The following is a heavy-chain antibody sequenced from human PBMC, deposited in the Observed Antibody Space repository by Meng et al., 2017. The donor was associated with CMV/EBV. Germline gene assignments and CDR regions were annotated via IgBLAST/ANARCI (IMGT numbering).Heavy chain of an antibody. CDR2: ISSSSSYI. CDR3: ARVVIMVYYYYGMDV. V-gene: IGHV3-21*01. J-gene: IGHJ6*02. D-gene: IGHD3-3*01. Sequence: GSVKVSCAASGFTFSSYSMNWVRQAPGKGLEWVSSISSSSSYIYYADSVKGRFTISRDNAKNSLYLQMNSLRAEDTAVYYCARVVIMVYYYYGMDVWGQGTTVTVSS. CDR1: GFTFSSYS.